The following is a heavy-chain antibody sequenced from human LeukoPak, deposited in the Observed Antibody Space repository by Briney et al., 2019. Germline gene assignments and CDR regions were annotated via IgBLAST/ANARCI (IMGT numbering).Heavy chain of an antibody. Sequence: SETLSLTCTVSGASISSYFWSWIRQPPGKGLEWIGDIHYSGNTNYNPSLKSRVTISVDTSKNQFSLKMSSVTAADTAVYYCARARDGHINNWFDPWGQGTLVTVSS. V-gene: IGHV4-59*01. J-gene: IGHJ5*02. CDR2: IHYSGNT. CDR1: GASISSYF. D-gene: IGHD5-24*01. CDR3: ARARDGHINNWFDP.